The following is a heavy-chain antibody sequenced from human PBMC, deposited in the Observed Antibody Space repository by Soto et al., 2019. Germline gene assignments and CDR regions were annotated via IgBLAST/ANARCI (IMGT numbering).Heavy chain of an antibody. J-gene: IGHJ4*02. Sequence: GASVKVSCKASGYPLTGYYIHWVRQAPGQGLEWMGRINPSDGTSAYTQQFQGRFFMTRDTSTSTVFMELNSLKSQDTALYFCAREGSGSYLVLWGQGTLVTVSS. CDR1: GYPLTGYY. CDR2: INPSDGTS. CDR3: AREGSGSYLVL. D-gene: IGHD3-22*01. V-gene: IGHV1-46*01.